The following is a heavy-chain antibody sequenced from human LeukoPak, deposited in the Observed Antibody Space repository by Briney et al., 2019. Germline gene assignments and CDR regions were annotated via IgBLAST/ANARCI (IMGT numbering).Heavy chain of an antibody. CDR1: GFTFSNYG. CDR2: ISYTGSHI. D-gene: IGHD2-2*01. Sequence: GGSLRLSCTASGFTFSNYGMHWVRQAPGKGLEWVAFISYTGSHIYYADSVKGRFTISRDNSKNTLHLQMNSLTSEDTALYYCANDGVRDAPYWGQGTLVTVSS. J-gene: IGHJ1*01. V-gene: IGHV3-30*18. CDR3: ANDGVRDAPY.